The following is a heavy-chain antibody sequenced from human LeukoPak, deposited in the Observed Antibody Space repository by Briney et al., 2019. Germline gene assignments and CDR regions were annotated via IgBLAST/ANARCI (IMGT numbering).Heavy chain of an antibody. CDR2: INHSGST. D-gene: IGHD6-19*01. J-gene: IGHJ4*02. Sequence: SETLSLTCAVYGGSFSGYYWSWIRQPPGKGLEWIGEINHSGSTNYNPSLKSRVTISVDTSKNQFSLKLSSVTAADTAVYYCAREGGSSGSPVANWGQGTLVTVSS. CDR1: GGSFSGYY. CDR3: AREGGSSGSPVAN. V-gene: IGHV4-34*01.